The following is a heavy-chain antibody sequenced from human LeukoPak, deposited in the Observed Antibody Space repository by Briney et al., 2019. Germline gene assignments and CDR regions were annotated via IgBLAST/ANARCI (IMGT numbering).Heavy chain of an antibody. CDR1: GYIFISYG. V-gene: IGHV1-18*01. CDR2: ISAHNGYT. Sequence: GASVKVSCKASGYIFISYGISWVRQAPGQGLEWMGWISAHNGYTKYAQKFQSRVTMTTDTSMSTSYMELRSLRSDDTAVYYCARRRAVAGVNWFDPWGQGTLVTVSS. CDR3: ARRRAVAGVNWFDP. J-gene: IGHJ5*02. D-gene: IGHD6-19*01.